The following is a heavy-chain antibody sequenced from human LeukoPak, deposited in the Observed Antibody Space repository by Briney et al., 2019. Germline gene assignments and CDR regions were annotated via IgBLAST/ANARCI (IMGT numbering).Heavy chain of an antibody. Sequence: PSETLSLTCAVSGGSISSSNWWIWLRQPPGKGLEWIGEIYRSGRGNTNYNPSLKSRATISIDNAKNQFSLKLRSVTAADTAVYFCARLCHRGRSGSYYNFPQDVWGQGTTVTVSS. D-gene: IGHD3-10*01. J-gene: IGHJ6*02. CDR3: ARLCHRGRSGSYYNFPQDV. CDR2: IYRSGRGNT. CDR1: GGSISSSNW. V-gene: IGHV4/OR15-8*02.